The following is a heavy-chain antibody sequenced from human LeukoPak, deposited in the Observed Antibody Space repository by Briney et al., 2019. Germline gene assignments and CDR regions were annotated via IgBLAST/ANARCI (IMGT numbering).Heavy chain of an antibody. J-gene: IGHJ3*02. CDR3: ARDLVTVTKGFDI. CDR2: ISYIGTI. V-gene: IGHV4-59*11. CDR1: GDSFSSHY. Sequence: KSSETLSLTCAVSGDSFSSHYWTWIRQPPGRGLEWIGYISYIGTINYNPSLKSRVTISIDTSKNQFSLKLSSVTTADTAVYYCARDLVTVTKGFDIWGLGTMVSVSS. D-gene: IGHD4-17*01.